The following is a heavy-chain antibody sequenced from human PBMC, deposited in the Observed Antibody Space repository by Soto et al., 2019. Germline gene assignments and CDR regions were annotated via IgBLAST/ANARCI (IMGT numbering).Heavy chain of an antibody. CDR2: VFYTGFT. V-gene: IGHV4-39*01. D-gene: IGHD1-20*01. CDR1: GASISGIHYY. CDR3: ATSQKGYNWNYFDY. J-gene: IGHJ4*02. Sequence: PSETLSLPCAASGASISGIHYYWAWRRQSPGKGRAGSGSVFYTGFTSCNPCLESRVSVCVGTSKSQFFQKRRAVTAADSVVYYWATSQKGYNWNYFDYWGQGALVTVSS.